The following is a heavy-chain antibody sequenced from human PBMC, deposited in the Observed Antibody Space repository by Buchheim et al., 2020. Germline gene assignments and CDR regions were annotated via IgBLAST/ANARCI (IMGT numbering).Heavy chain of an antibody. D-gene: IGHD1-26*01. CDR1: GFTFSSYW. CDR2: IKQDGSEK. V-gene: IGHV3-7*01. CDR3: ARNWAGRATSDWFDP. Sequence: EVQLVESGGGLVQPGGSLRLSCAASGFTFSSYWMSWVRQAPGKGLAWVANIKQDGSEKYYVDSVKGRFTISRDNAKNSLYLQMNSLRAEDTAVYYCARNWAGRATSDWFDPWGQGTL. J-gene: IGHJ5*02.